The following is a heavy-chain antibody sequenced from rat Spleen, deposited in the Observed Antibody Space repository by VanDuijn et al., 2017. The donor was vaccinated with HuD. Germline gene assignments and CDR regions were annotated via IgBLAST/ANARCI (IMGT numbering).Heavy chain of an antibody. CDR2: IWAGGST. CDR1: GFSLTSNG. CDR3: ARQDHSALFDY. V-gene: IGHV2-72*01. D-gene: IGHD3-3*01. J-gene: IGHJ2*01. Sequence: QVQLKESGPGLMQPSETLSLTCTVSGFSLTSNGVGWVRQPLRKGLVWMGTIWAGGSTNYNSAVQSRLSISRDTSKSQVFLKMKSLKPEDTGTYYCARQDHSALFDYWGQGVMVTVSS.